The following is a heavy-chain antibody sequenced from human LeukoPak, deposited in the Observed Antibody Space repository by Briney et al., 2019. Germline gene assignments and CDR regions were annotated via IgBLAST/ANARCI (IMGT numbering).Heavy chain of an antibody. J-gene: IGHJ4*02. CDR1: GYTLTELS. Sequence: ASVKVSCKVSGYTLTELSMHWVRQAPGKGLEWMGGSDPEDGETIYAQKFQGRVTMTEDTSTDTAYMELSSLRSEDTAVYYCATTGVGGYYFDYWGQGTLVTVSS. D-gene: IGHD1-1*01. CDR3: ATTGVGGYYFDY. V-gene: IGHV1-24*01. CDR2: SDPEDGET.